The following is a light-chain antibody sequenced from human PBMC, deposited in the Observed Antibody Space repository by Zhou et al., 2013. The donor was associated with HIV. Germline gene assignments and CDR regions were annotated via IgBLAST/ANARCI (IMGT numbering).Light chain of an antibody. Sequence: DIQLTQSPSLLSASVGDRVTITCRATPAIDTYLAWYQQRPGKAPKLLIYGASTLQSGVPSRFSGSGSGTHFTLTINSLQPEDFATYYCQQYNSYPITFGQGTRLEIK. V-gene: IGKV1-9*01. J-gene: IGKJ5*01. CDR2: GAS. CDR1: PAIDTY. CDR3: QQYNSYPIT.